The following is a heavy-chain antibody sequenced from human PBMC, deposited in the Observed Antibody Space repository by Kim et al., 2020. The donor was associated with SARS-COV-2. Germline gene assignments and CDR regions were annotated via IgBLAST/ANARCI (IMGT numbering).Heavy chain of an antibody. CDR3: ARGGYYGSGSYYNPYYYYGMDV. J-gene: IGHJ6*02. Sequence: SVKVSCKASGGTFSSYAISWVRQAPGQGLEWMGGIIPIFGTANYAQKFQGRVTITADESTSTAYMELSSLRSEDTAVYYCARGGYYGSGSYYNPYYYYGMDVWGQGTTVTVSS. D-gene: IGHD3-10*01. V-gene: IGHV1-69*13. CDR2: IIPIFGTA. CDR1: GGTFSSYA.